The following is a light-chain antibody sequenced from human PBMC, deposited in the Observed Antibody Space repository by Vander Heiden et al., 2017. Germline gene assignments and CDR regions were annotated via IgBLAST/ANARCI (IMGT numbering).Light chain of an antibody. CDR3: QVWDRNAVV. J-gene: IGLJ3*02. CDR2: RDT. V-gene: IGLV3-9*01. Sequence: SYDLTQPLSVSVAPGQTARIACGGDTIGTKSVHWYHQRPAQAPVLVIYRDTNRPSGIPERFSGSNSGNTATLTISGSQAGDEGDYFCQVWDRNAVVFGGGTKLTVL. CDR1: TIGTKS.